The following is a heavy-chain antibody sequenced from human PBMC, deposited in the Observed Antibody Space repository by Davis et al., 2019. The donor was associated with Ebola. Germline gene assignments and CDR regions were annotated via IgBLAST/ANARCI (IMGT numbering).Heavy chain of an antibody. Sequence: AASVKVSCKASGGTFSSYAISWVRQAPGQGLEWMGRIIPILGIANYAQKFQGRVTITADKSTSTAYMELNSLRAEDTAVYYCARDDDYIWGSYRSGGFDYWGQGTLVTVSS. CDR3: ARDDDYIWGSYRSGGFDY. V-gene: IGHV1-69*04. J-gene: IGHJ4*02. D-gene: IGHD3-16*02. CDR2: IIPILGIA. CDR1: GGTFSSYA.